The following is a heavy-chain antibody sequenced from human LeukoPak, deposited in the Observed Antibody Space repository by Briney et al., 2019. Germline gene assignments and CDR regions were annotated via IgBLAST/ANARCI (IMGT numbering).Heavy chain of an antibody. J-gene: IGHJ4*02. Sequence: ASVKVSCKASGGTFSSYALGSVRQAPGQGLEWMGGFIPIFGTANNAQRIQGRVTITADKSTSTAYMELSSLRSEDTAVYYCARVEMATIADFDYWGQGTLVTVSS. V-gene: IGHV1-69*06. CDR2: FIPIFGTA. CDR1: GGTFSSYA. CDR3: ARVEMATIADFDY. D-gene: IGHD5-24*01.